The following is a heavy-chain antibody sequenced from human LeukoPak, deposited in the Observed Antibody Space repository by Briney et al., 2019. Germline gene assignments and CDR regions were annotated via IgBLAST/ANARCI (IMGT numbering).Heavy chain of an antibody. CDR3: ARDPTTGSVYFDY. CDR1: GFTFSSYA. D-gene: IGHD4-11*01. CDR2: ISSSSSSYI. J-gene: IGHJ4*02. V-gene: IGHV3-21*01. Sequence: PGGSLRLSCAASGFTFSSYAMNWVRQAPGKGLEWVSSISSSSSSYIYYADSVKGRFTISRDNAKNSLYLQMNSLRAEDTAVYYCARDPTTGSVYFDYWGQGTLVTVSS.